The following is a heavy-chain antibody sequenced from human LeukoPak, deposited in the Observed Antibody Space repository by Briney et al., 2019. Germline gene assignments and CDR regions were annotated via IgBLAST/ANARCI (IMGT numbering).Heavy chain of an antibody. V-gene: IGHV3-23*01. Sequence: GGSLRLSCAASGFTFNRNAISWVRQAPGKGLEWVSTIGGSGDKTFYADSVKGRSTISRDNSKNMVHLQMNSLTGEDTALYYCVRRGDASSGGGDHDFWGQGALVTVSS. CDR3: VRRGDASSGGGDHDF. J-gene: IGHJ4*02. D-gene: IGHD6-19*01. CDR2: IGGSGDKT. CDR1: GFTFNRNA.